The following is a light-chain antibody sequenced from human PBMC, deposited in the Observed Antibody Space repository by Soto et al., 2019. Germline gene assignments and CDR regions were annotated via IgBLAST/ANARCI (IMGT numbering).Light chain of an antibody. V-gene: IGLV2-14*01. CDR2: DVS. CDR1: SSDVGGYNY. Sequence: QSVLTQPASVSGSPGQSITISCTGTSSDVGGYNYVSWYQQHPGTAPKFMIYDVSNRPSGVSNRFSGSKSGNTASLTISGLQAEDEADYYCSSYTTSNTRQIVFGTGTKATVL. J-gene: IGLJ1*01. CDR3: SSYTTSNTRQIV.